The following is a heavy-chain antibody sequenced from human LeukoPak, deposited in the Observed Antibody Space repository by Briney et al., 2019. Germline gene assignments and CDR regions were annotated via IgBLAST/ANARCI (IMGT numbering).Heavy chain of an antibody. CDR3: ARADENDYDLQLLDY. CDR2: IKQDGSEK. CDR1: GFTFSSYW. D-gene: IGHD1-1*01. J-gene: IGHJ4*02. Sequence: HPGGSLRLSCAASGFTFSSYWMSWVRQAPGKGLEWVANIKQDGSEKYYVDSVKGRFTISRDNAKNSLYLQMNSLRAEDTAVYYCARADENDYDLQLLDYWGQGTLVTVSS. V-gene: IGHV3-7*01.